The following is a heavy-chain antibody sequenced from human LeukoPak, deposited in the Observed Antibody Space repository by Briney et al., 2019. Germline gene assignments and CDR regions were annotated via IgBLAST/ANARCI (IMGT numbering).Heavy chain of an antibody. CDR2: INPNSGGT. D-gene: IGHD6-19*01. Sequence: GASVKVSCKASGYTFTGCYMHWVRQAPGQGLEWMGWINPNSGGTNYAQKFQGRVTMTRDTSISTAYMELSRLRSDDTAVYYCASLVAVAGATGYYYYGMDVWGQGTTVTVSS. CDR1: GYTFTGCY. CDR3: ASLVAVAGATGYYYYGMDV. V-gene: IGHV1-2*02. J-gene: IGHJ6*02.